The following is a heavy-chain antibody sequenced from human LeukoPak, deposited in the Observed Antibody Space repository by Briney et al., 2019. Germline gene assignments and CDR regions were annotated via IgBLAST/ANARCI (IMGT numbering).Heavy chain of an antibody. CDR2: IYYSGST. CDR3: ASGDYGYYHYYMDV. V-gene: IGHV4-39*01. Sequence: SETLSLTCTVSSGSISSSSYYWGWIRQPPGKGLEWIGSIYYSGSTYYNPSLKSRVTISVDTSKNQFSLKLSSVTAADTAVYYCASGDYGYYHYYMDVWGKGTTVTVSS. D-gene: IGHD4-17*01. CDR1: SGSISSSSYY. J-gene: IGHJ6*03.